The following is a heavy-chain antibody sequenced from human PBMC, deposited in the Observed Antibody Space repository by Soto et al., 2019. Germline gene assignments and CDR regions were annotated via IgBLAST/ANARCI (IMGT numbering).Heavy chain of an antibody. CDR2: IYDSGST. V-gene: IGHV4-31*03. CDR1: GGSISSGGSD. Sequence: SETLSLTCTVSGGSISSGGSDWNWIRQHPGKGLEWIGYIYDSGSTYYNPSLKSRVTISVDTSKNQFSLKLSSVTAADTAVYYCATDWGLYCSGGSCYPHYWGQGTLVTVSS. J-gene: IGHJ4*02. CDR3: ATDWGLYCSGGSCYPHY. D-gene: IGHD2-15*01.